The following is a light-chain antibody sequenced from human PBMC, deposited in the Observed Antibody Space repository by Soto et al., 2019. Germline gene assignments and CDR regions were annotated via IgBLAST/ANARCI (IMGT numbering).Light chain of an antibody. CDR1: QSVSSSY. V-gene: IGKV3-20*01. CDR3: QEYGSSPVT. J-gene: IGKJ1*01. CDR2: GAS. Sequence: EIVLTQSPGTLSLSPGERATLSCRASQSVSSSYLAWYQQKPGQAPRLLIYGASSRATGIPDRFSGSGSGTDFTLTISRLEPEDFAVYYCQEYGSSPVTFGQGTKMEIK.